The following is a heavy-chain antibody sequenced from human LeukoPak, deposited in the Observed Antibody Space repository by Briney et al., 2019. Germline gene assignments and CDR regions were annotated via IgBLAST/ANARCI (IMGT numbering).Heavy chain of an antibody. Sequence: ASVKVSCKASGYTFTSYGISWVRQAPGQGLEWMGWISAYNGNTNYAQKLQGRVTMTTDTSTSTAYMELRSLRSDDTAVYYCARDKRSDTAMVTSFWYNWFDPWGQGTLVTVSS. V-gene: IGHV1-18*01. CDR1: GYTFTSYG. D-gene: IGHD5-18*01. J-gene: IGHJ5*02. CDR2: ISAYNGNT. CDR3: ARDKRSDTAMVTSFWYNWFDP.